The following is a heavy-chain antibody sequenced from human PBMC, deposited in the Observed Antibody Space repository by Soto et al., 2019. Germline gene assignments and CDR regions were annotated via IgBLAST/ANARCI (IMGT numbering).Heavy chain of an antibody. Sequence: ASVKVSCKASGYTFTGYYMHWVRQAPGQGLEWMGWINPNSGGTNYAQKFQGRVTMTRETSISTAYMELSRLRSDDTDVYYCAREWTDGHNYFDYWGQGTLVTFSS. J-gene: IGHJ4*02. CDR3: AREWTDGHNYFDY. CDR2: INPNSGGT. V-gene: IGHV1-2*02. CDR1: GYTFTGYY. D-gene: IGHD5-12*01.